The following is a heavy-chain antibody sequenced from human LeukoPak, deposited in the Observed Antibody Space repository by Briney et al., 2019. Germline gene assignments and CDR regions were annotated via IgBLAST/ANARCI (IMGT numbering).Heavy chain of an antibody. D-gene: IGHD5-18*01. CDR2: VWYDGSNE. CDR1: GFTFSRYA. CDR3: ARVDTAMGSLDY. Sequence: GGSLRLSFAASGFTFSRYAMHWVRQAPGKGMEGVAIVWYDGSNENYVDSVKGRFTISRDNAKNTLYLQMNSLGAEDTAVYFCARVDTAMGSLDYWGQGILVTVSS. J-gene: IGHJ4*02. V-gene: IGHV3-33*01.